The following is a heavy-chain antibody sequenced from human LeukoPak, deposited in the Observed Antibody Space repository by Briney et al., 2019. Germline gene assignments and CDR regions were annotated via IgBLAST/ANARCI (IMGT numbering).Heavy chain of an antibody. V-gene: IGHV4-34*01. CDR1: GGSFSGYY. CDR3: AREPLRYFDWLFRWFDP. Sequence: SETLSLTCAVYGGSFSGYYWSWIRQPPGKGLEWIGEINHSGSTNYSPSLKSRVTISVDTSKNQFSLKLSSVTAADTAVYYCAREPLRYFDWLFRWFDPWGQGTLVTVSS. J-gene: IGHJ5*02. CDR2: INHSGST. D-gene: IGHD3-9*01.